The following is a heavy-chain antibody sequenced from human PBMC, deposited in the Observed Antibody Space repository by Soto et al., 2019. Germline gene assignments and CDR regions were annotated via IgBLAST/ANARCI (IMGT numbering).Heavy chain of an antibody. CDR1: GYTFISYD. Sequence: QVQLVQSGAEVKKPGASVKVSCKASGYTFISYDINWVRQATGQGLEWMGWMKPNSGNTGYAQKFQGRVTMTRNTSRSTDHMQLNSLGSGNPAVYYCARGERCGLRVFYESSAPNYWGQGPLVTASS. J-gene: IGHJ4*02. V-gene: IGHV1-8*01. CDR2: MKPNSGNT. CDR3: ARGERCGLRVFYESSAPNY. D-gene: IGHD3-22*01.